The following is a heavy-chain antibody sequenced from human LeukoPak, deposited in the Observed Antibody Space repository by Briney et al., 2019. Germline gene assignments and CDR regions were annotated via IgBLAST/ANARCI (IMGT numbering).Heavy chain of an antibody. V-gene: IGHV1-2*02. CDR2: INPNSGGT. Sequence: ASVKVSCKASGYTFTGYYMHWVRQAPGQGLEWMGWINPNSGGTNYAQMFQGRVTMTRDTSISTAYMELSRLRSDDTAVYYCARDGAPTYYYDSSGYYDDYWGQGTLVTVSS. CDR1: GYTFTGYY. CDR3: ARDGAPTYYYDSSGYYDDY. D-gene: IGHD3-22*01. J-gene: IGHJ4*02.